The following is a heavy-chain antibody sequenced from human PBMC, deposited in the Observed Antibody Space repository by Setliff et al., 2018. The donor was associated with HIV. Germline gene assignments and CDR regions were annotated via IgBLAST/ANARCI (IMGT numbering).Heavy chain of an antibody. CDR3: ARYSTLTTNFDY. Sequence: SETLSLTCSVSGGSISDNKYYWSWIRQPPGKGLEWTGSIYHTGKTYYNSALKNRLTISVDTSKNQFSLKLAFVTAADTAVYYCARYSTLTTNFDYWGQGTLVTVSS. CDR2: IYHTGKT. J-gene: IGHJ4*02. CDR1: GGSISDNKYY. V-gene: IGHV4-39*07. D-gene: IGHD4-17*01.